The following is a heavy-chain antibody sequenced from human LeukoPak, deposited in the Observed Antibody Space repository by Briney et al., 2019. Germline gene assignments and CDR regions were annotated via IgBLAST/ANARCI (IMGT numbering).Heavy chain of an antibody. D-gene: IGHD3-16*01. Sequence: ASVKVSCKASGYTFTSYGISWVRQAPGQGLEWMGWISAYNGNTNYAQKPQGRVTMTTDTSTSTAYMELRSLRSDDTAVYYCARDGGSSFGYYYYYMDVWGKGTTVTVSS. V-gene: IGHV1-18*01. CDR3: ARDGGSSFGYYYYYMDV. CDR2: ISAYNGNT. CDR1: GYTFTSYG. J-gene: IGHJ6*03.